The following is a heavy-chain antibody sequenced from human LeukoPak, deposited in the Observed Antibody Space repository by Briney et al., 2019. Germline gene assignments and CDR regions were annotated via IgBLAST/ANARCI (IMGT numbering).Heavy chain of an antibody. D-gene: IGHD6-19*01. Sequence: KPGGSLRLSCAASGFTLSPYGMNWVRQAPGKGLEWVSAISSSSTYIYYADSVKGRFNISSDNSKSTLFLQMNSLRVDDKAVYYFARGGIAVAGDDLWGQGTLVTVSA. CDR1: GFTLSPYG. CDR2: ISSSSTYI. V-gene: IGHV3-21*01. J-gene: IGHJ5*02. CDR3: ARGGIAVAGDDL.